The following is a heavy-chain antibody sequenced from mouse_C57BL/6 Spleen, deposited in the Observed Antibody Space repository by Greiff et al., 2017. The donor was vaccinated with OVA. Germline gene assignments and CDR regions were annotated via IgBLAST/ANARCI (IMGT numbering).Heavy chain of an antibody. CDR1: GFTFSDYG. D-gene: IGHD2-3*01. CDR3: ARLDGYYVAMDY. J-gene: IGHJ4*01. CDR2: ISNLAYSI. V-gene: IGHV5-15*01. Sequence: EVQGVESGGGLVQPGGSLKLSCAASGFTFSDYGMAWVRQAPRKGPEWVAFISNLAYSIYYADTVTGRFTISRENAKNTLYLEMSSLRSEDTAMYYCARLDGYYVAMDYWGQGTSVTVSS.